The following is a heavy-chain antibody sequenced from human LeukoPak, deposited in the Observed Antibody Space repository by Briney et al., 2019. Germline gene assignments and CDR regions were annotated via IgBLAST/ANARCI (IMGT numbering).Heavy chain of an antibody. Sequence: GGSLRLSCAASGFVFPTYAMGWVRQAPGKGLEWVATILPGGKESYRVDSVKGRFIISRDNAKNSLLLQMNSLRGDDTALYYCMSAHGYWGQGTLVTVSS. V-gene: IGHV3-7*01. J-gene: IGHJ4*02. CDR3: MSAHGY. CDR2: ILPGGKES. CDR1: GFVFPTYA.